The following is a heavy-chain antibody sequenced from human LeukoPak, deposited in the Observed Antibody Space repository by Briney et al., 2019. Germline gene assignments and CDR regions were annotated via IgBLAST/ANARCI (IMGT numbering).Heavy chain of an antibody. CDR2: TNHSGST. CDR3: ARYGPDFWSGYYTGAHYYFDY. J-gene: IGHJ4*02. Sequence: SETLSLTCAVYGGSFSGYYWSWIRQPPGKGLEWIGETNHSGSTNYNPSLKSRVTISVDTSKNQFSLKLSSVTAADTAVYYCARYGPDFWSGYYTGAHYYFDYWGQGTLVTVSS. V-gene: IGHV4-34*01. D-gene: IGHD3-3*01. CDR1: GGSFSGYY.